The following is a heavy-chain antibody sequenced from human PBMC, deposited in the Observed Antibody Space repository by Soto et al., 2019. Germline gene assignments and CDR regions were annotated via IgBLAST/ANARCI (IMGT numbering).Heavy chain of an antibody. CDR2: INPNSGGA. D-gene: IGHD2-2*01. J-gene: IGHJ6*02. CDR3: ARDFLSSPGIVVLPADPLYGMDV. V-gene: IGHV1-2*04. Sequence: ASVKVSCKASGFTFTGYYIHWVRQAPGQGLEWMGWINPNSGGANYAQQFQGWVTMSRDTSISTAYMEVTRLRSSDTAVYYCARDFLSSPGIVVLPADPLYGMDVWGQGTTVTVSS. CDR1: GFTFTGYY.